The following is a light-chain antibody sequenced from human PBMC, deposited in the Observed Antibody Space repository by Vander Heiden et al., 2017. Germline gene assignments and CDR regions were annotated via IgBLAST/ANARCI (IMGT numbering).Light chain of an antibody. CDR1: QSISSN. J-gene: IGKJ2*01. Sequence: EMVLTQSLATLSVSPGKRATLPCRASQSISSNLVWYQQKPAQAARHLIYDASTRATGIPARFSGSRSGTEFTLTISSLQSEDFAVYFCQQYYDWPPYTFGQGTKVEIK. CDR2: DAS. V-gene: IGKV3-15*01. CDR3: QQYYDWPPYT.